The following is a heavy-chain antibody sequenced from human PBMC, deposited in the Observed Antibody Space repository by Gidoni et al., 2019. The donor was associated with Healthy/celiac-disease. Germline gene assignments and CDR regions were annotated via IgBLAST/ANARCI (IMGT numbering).Heavy chain of an antibody. CDR2: ISGSGGST. D-gene: IGHD2-15*01. V-gene: IGHV3-23*01. J-gene: IGHJ4*02. Sequence: EVQLLESGGGLVQPGGSLRLSCAASGFTFSSYAMSWVRQAPGKGLEGVSAISGSGGSTYYADSVKGRFTISRDNSKNTLYLQMNSLRAEDTAVYYCAKDRSVVVVAASDYWGQGTLVTVSS. CDR3: AKDRSVVVVAASDY. CDR1: GFTFSSYA.